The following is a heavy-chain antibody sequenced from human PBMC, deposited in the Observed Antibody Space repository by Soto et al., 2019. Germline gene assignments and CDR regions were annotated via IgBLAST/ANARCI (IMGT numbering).Heavy chain of an antibody. V-gene: IGHV3-23*01. CDR3: AKRNRVAVAGTRGCFDP. Sequence: GVPIRLCYAASGCTCSSYAMSWVRQTPGKGLEWVSAISGSGGSTYYADSVKGRFTISRDNSKNTLYLQMNSLRAEDTAVYYCAKRNRVAVAGTRGCFDPWGQGTLVTAPQ. CDR2: ISGSGGST. CDR1: GCTCSSYA. D-gene: IGHD6-19*01. J-gene: IGHJ5*02.